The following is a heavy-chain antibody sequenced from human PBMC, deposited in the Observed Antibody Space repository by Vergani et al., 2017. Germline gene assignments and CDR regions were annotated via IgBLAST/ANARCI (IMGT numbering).Heavy chain of an antibody. CDR2: ISTSGST. CDR1: GGSISSGSYY. V-gene: IGHV4-61*02. Sequence: QVQLQESGPGLVKPSQTLSLTCTVSGGSISSGSYYWSWIRQPAGKGLEWIGRISTSGSTNYNPSLNSRVTISLDTSKNQFSLKLNSLTATDTAVYYCARAAAAALDYWGQGTLVTVSS. D-gene: IGHD6-13*01. CDR3: ARAAAAALDY. J-gene: IGHJ4*02.